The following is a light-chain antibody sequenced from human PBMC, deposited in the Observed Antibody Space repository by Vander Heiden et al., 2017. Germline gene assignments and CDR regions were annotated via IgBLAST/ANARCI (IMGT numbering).Light chain of an antibody. V-gene: IGLV3-25*03. Sequence: SYQLTQPPAVAVSPGQTGRMTCTGDALPKQYAYWYQQKPGQAPVLVIYKDSERPSGIPEPFSASSSGTTVTLTISGVQAEDEADYYCQSADSSGTYRVFGGGTELTVL. CDR1: ALPKQY. CDR2: KDS. J-gene: IGLJ3*02. CDR3: QSADSSGTYRV.